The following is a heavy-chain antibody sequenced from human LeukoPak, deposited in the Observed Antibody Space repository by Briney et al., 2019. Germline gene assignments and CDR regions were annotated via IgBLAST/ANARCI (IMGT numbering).Heavy chain of an antibody. CDR2: ISGSAGST. J-gene: IGHJ4*02. V-gene: IGHV3-23*01. CDR1: GFTFSTYA. Sequence: GGSLRLSCAVSGFTFSTYAMTWVRQAPGKGLEWVSSISGSAGSTYYADSVKGRFTISRDNSKNTLDLQMNSLRAEDTAVYYCAKATRDNSGCLDYWGQGTLVTVSS. CDR3: AKATRDNSGCLDY. D-gene: IGHD6-19*01.